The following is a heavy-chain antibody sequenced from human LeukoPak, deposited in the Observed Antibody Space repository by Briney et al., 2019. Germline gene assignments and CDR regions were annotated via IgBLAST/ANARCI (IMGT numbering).Heavy chain of an antibody. CDR1: GFTFSSYE. V-gene: IGHV3-48*03. CDR3: ARGSGGQQLIRGYYYMDV. Sequence: AGGSLRLSCAASGFTFSSYEMNWVRQAPGKGLEWVSYISSSGSTIYYADSVKGRFTISTDNAKNSLYLQMSSLRAEDTAVYYCARGSGGQQLIRGYYYMDVWGKGTTVTVSS. CDR2: ISSSGSTI. D-gene: IGHD6-6*01. J-gene: IGHJ6*03.